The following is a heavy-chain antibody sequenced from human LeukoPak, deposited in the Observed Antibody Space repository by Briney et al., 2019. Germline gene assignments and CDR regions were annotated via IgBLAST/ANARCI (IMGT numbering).Heavy chain of an antibody. CDR1: GGSSRSGDYF. J-gene: IGHJ4*02. D-gene: IGHD4-23*01. V-gene: IGHV4-30-4*01. CDR2: IHYSGNT. Sequence: PSETLSLTCAVSGGSSRSGDYFWSWIRQPPGKGLEWIEHIHYSGNTYYNPSLKSRASISVDTSKNQFSLKLSSVTAADTAVYYCARENNDYGGKKAFDYWGQGTLVTVSS. CDR3: ARENNDYGGKKAFDY.